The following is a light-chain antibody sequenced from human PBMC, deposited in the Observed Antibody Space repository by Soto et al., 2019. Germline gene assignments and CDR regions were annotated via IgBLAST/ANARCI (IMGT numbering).Light chain of an antibody. Sequence: DIQMTQSPSSLSASLGDRVTITCRASQSISSYLNWYQQKPGKAPKLLIYAASSLQSGVPSRFSGSGSGTDFTLTISSLQPEDFATYYCQQSYITPTWTFGQGTKVEIK. CDR2: AAS. CDR3: QQSYITPTWT. V-gene: IGKV1-39*01. J-gene: IGKJ1*01. CDR1: QSISSY.